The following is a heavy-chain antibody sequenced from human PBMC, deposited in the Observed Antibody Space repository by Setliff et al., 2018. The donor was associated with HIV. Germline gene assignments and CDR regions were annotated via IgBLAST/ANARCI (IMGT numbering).Heavy chain of an antibody. D-gene: IGHD1-26*01. Sequence: GGSLRLSCAASGFSFSSYWMHWVRQAPGKGLVWVSRVNTDASGEHYADSVKGRFTISRDNSKNILYLQMNSLRAEDTAMYFCARDLRGSNFGVSEYWGQGTPVTVSS. J-gene: IGHJ4*02. CDR2: VNTDASGE. CDR1: GFSFSSYW. CDR3: ARDLRGSNFGVSEY. V-gene: IGHV3-74*01.